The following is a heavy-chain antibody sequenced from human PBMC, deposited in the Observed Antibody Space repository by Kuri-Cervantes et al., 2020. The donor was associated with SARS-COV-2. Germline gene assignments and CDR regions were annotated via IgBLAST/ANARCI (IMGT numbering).Heavy chain of an antibody. Sequence: GESLKISCAASGFTVSSNYMNWVRQAPGKGLEWVSSISSSSSYIYYADSVKGRFTISRDNAKNSLYLQMNSLRAEDTAVYYCASQGRIVGATVWGQGTLVTVSS. CDR1: GFTVSSNY. V-gene: IGHV3-21*01. CDR3: ASQGRIVGATV. CDR2: ISSSSSYI. D-gene: IGHD1-26*01. J-gene: IGHJ4*02.